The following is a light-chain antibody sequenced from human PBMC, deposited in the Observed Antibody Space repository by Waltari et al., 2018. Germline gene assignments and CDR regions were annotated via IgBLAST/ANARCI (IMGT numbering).Light chain of an antibody. CDR3: QQYNNWPFT. CDR2: GAS. V-gene: IGKV3-15*01. CDR1: HSLSSN. J-gene: IGKJ2*01. Sequence: EIVMTQSPATLSVSXGEXXXXSCRASHSLSSNLAWYQQKPGQAPRLLIYGASTRATGIPFRFSGSGSRAEFTLTISSLQSEDFAVYYCQQYNNWPFTFGQGTKLEIK.